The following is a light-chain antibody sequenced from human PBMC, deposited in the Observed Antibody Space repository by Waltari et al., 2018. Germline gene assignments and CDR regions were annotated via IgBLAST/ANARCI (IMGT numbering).Light chain of an antibody. CDR1: SLRRYY. CDR3: NSRDSSGNHLGV. V-gene: IGLV3-19*01. Sequence: SSELTQDPAVSVALGQTVRITCQGDSLRRYYASWYQQKPGQAPVLVLYGKNNRPSWIPDRFPGSSSGNKASLTITGAQAEDEADYYCNSRDSSGNHLGVFGGGTKLTVL. CDR2: GKN. J-gene: IGLJ2*01.